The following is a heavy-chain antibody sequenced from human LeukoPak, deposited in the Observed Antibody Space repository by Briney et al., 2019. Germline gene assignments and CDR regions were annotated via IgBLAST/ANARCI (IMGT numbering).Heavy chain of an antibody. V-gene: IGHV1-69*04. J-gene: IGHJ4*02. Sequence: SVKVSCKASGGTFSSYAISWVRQAPGQGLEWMGRIIPILGIANYAQRFQGRVTITADKSTSIAYMELSSLRSENTAVYYCARDDGDSYGSLYYFDYWGQGTLVTVSS. CDR1: GGTFSSYA. CDR2: IIPILGIA. CDR3: ARDDGDSYGSLYYFDY. D-gene: IGHD5-18*01.